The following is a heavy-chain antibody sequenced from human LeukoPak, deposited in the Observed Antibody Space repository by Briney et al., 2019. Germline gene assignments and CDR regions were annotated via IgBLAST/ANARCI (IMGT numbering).Heavy chain of an antibody. Sequence: SETLSLTCTVSGGSISSGGHFWTWIRQPAGKGLEWIGRLYRGGTTYNPSLKSRVTISVDTSKNQFFLNMSSVTAADTAVYYCARHAYYYDSSGYYCDYWGQGTLVTVSS. CDR2: LYRGGT. CDR1: GGSISSGGHF. J-gene: IGHJ4*02. V-gene: IGHV4-61*02. D-gene: IGHD3-22*01. CDR3: ARHAYYYDSSGYYCDY.